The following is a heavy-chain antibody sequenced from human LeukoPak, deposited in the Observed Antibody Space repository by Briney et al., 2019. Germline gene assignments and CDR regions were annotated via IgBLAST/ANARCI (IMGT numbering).Heavy chain of an antibody. CDR2: ISGSGGTP. V-gene: IGHV3-23*01. Sequence: GGPLRLSCAASGFTFSSYAMSWVRQAPGKGLEWVSAISGSGGTPYYAPSVNGRFTISRDNSKNTLYLQMNSLRAEDTAVYYCAKPGRAAAAIDYWGQGTLVTVSS. CDR1: GFTFSSYA. D-gene: IGHD6-13*01. J-gene: IGHJ4*02. CDR3: AKPGRAAAAIDY.